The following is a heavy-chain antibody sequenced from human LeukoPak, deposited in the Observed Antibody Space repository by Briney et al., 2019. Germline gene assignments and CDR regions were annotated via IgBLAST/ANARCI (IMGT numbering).Heavy chain of an antibody. Sequence: SETLSLTCTVSGASISSYFWTWIRQPAGKGLEWIGRIFTSGSTDYNPSLKSRITMSLDASRNQLSLKLSSVTAADTAVYYCARGNHYGDYRTLYYYYYMDVWGKGTTVTVSS. CDR3: ARGNHYGDYRTLYYYYYMDV. J-gene: IGHJ6*03. D-gene: IGHD4-17*01. CDR2: IFTSGST. CDR1: GASISSYF. V-gene: IGHV4-4*07.